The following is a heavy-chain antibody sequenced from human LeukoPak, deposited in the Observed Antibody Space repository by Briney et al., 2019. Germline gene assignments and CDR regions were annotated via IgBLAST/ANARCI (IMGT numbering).Heavy chain of an antibody. V-gene: IGHV3-21*01. CDR1: GFTFSSYS. CDR3: ASEYCTSTSCSTLGPDDAFDF. J-gene: IGHJ3*01. Sequence: GGSLRLSCAASGFTFSSYSMNWVRQAPGKGLEWVSSIGRSGDYIYYADSVRGRFTLSRDNAKNSLYLQMHSLGAEDTAVYYCASEYCTSTSCSTLGPDDAFDFWGQGTRVTASS. CDR2: IGRSGDYI. D-gene: IGHD2-2*02.